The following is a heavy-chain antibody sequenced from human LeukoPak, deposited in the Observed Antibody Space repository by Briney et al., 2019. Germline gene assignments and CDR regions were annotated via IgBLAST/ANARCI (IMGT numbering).Heavy chain of an antibody. CDR1: GFTFSSYG. Sequence: GGSLRLSCAASGFTFSSYGMHWVRQAPGKGLEWVAFIRYDGSNKYYADSVKGRFTISRDNSKNTLYLQMNSLRAEDTAVYYCAKDIDYYDSSGPDALDIWGQGTMATVS. D-gene: IGHD3-22*01. V-gene: IGHV3-30*02. CDR2: IRYDGSNK. CDR3: AKDIDYYDSSGPDALDI. J-gene: IGHJ3*02.